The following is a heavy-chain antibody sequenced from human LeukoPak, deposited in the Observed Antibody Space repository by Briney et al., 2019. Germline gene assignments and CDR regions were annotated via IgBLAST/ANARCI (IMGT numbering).Heavy chain of an antibody. CDR3: ARGWPLEEPPIGYYYYYYHMDV. J-gene: IGHJ6*03. V-gene: IGHV3-7*03. CDR2: IKQDGSEK. D-gene: IGHD1-14*01. Sequence: GGSLRLSCAASGFTVTNAWMSWVRQAPGKGLEWVANIKQDGSEKYYVDSVKGRFTISRDNAKNSLYLQMNSLRAEDTAVYYCARGWPLEEPPIGYYYYYYHMDVWGKGTTVTVSS. CDR1: GFTVTNAW.